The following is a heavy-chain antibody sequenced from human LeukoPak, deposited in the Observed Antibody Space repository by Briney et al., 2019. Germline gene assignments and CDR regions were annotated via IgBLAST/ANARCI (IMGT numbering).Heavy chain of an antibody. V-gene: IGHV1-8*01. CDR1: GYTFTSYD. CDR3: ARGDQHVEYSSSTFDY. J-gene: IGHJ4*02. D-gene: IGHD6-6*01. Sequence: ASVKVPCKASGYTFTSYDINWVRQATGEVLEWMGWMHPNSGNTGYAQKCQGRVTMTRNTSISTAYMELSSLRSEDTAVYYCARGDQHVEYSSSTFDYWGQGTLVTVSS. CDR2: MHPNSGNT.